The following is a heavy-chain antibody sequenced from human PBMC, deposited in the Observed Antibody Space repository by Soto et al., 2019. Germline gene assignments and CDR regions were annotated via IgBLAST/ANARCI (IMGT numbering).Heavy chain of an antibody. V-gene: IGHV1-69*06. CDR2: IIPIFDTT. D-gene: IGHD2-2*01. Sequence: SVNVSCKASGGSFSTFAITWVRQAPGQGLEWMGGIIPIFDTTKSAQKFQGRVTITADKSTSTAYMELSSLRSEDTAVYYCARDSSLLSEVVPAAEGYDWFDPWGHGTRVTVSS. CDR1: GGSFSTFA. CDR3: ARDSSLLSEVVPAAEGYDWFDP. J-gene: IGHJ5*02.